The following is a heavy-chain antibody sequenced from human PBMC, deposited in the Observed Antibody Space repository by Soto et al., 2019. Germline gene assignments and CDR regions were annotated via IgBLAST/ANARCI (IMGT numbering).Heavy chain of an antibody. D-gene: IGHD3-10*01. Sequence: XGPTLVNPTQTLPLTCTFAVFSLITSGVGVGWIRQPPGKALEWLALIYWNDDKRYSPSLKSRLTITKDTSKNQVVLTMTNMDPVDTATYYCAHATLEVLIWFGEELYGMDVWGQGTTVTVSS. V-gene: IGHV2-5*01. J-gene: IGHJ6*02. CDR3: AHATLEVLIWFGEELYGMDV. CDR2: IYWNDDK. CDR1: VFSLITSGVG.